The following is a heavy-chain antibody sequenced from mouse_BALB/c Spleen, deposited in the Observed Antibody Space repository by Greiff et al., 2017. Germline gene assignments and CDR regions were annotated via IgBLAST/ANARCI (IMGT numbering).Heavy chain of an antibody. CDR3: SRRGVYYDYFDY. CDR2: IDPANGNT. V-gene: IGHV14-3*02. J-gene: IGHJ2*01. D-gene: IGHD2-4*01. Sequence: VQLQQSGAELVKPGASVKLSCTASGFNIKDTYMHWVKQRPEQGLEWIGRIDPANGNTKYDPKFQGKATITADTSSNTAYLQLSSLTSEDTAGYYCSRRGVYYDYFDYGGQGTTLTVSS. CDR1: GFNIKDTY.